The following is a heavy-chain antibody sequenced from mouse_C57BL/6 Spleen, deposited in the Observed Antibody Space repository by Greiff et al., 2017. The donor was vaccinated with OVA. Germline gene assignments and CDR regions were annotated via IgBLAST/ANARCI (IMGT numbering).Heavy chain of an antibody. Sequence: DVKLVESGGDLVKPGGSLKLSCAASGFTFSSYGMSWVRQTPDKRLEWVATISSGGSYTYYPASVKGRFTISRDNAKNTLYLQMSSLKSEDTAMYYCARSYYSNYGPMDYWGQGTSVTVSS. J-gene: IGHJ4*01. V-gene: IGHV5-6*02. CDR1: GFTFSSYG. CDR2: ISSGGSYT. D-gene: IGHD2-5*01. CDR3: ARSYYSNYGPMDY.